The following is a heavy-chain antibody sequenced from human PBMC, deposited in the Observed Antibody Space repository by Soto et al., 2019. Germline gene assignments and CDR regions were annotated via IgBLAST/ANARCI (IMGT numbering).Heavy chain of an antibody. V-gene: IGHV3-23*01. CDR1: GFTFSSYA. D-gene: IGHD3-22*01. J-gene: IGHJ4*02. CDR3: ANPPLSGYCALDY. Sequence: PGGSLRLSCAASGFTFSSYAMSWVRQAPGKGLEWVSVISGSGGSTDYTHSVKGRFTISRDNSKNTLYLQMNSLRAEDTAVYYCANPPLSGYCALDYWGQGPLVTVPS. CDR2: ISGSGGST.